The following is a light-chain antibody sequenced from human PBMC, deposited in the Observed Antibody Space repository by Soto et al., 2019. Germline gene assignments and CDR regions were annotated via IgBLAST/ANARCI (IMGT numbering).Light chain of an antibody. V-gene: IGKV3-11*01. CDR3: QQRSNWPRT. CDR1: QSVSSY. CDR2: DAS. Sequence: EIVLTQSPATLSLSPGERATLSCRASQSVSSYLAWYQQKPGQAPRLLIYDASNRATGIPARFSGSGSGTDFTLTISSLEPEDFAVYYCQQRSNWPRTVGQGTKVEIK. J-gene: IGKJ1*01.